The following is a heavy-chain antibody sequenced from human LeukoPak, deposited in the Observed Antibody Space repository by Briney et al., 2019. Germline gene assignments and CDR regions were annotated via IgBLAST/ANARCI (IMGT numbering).Heavy chain of an antibody. CDR1: GYTFTSYF. CDR2: INPSGGST. Sequence: ASVKVSCKASGYTFTSYFMHWVRQAPGQGLEWMGIINPSGGSTNYAQKFQGRVTMTRDTSISTAYMEVSRLRSDDTAVYYCAGGSSSLWAFDIWGQGTMVTVSS. D-gene: IGHD6-13*01. CDR3: AGGSSSLWAFDI. V-gene: IGHV1-2*02. J-gene: IGHJ3*02.